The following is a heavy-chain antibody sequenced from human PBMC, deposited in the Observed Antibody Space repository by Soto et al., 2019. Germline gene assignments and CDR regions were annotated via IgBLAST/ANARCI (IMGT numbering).Heavy chain of an antibody. Sequence: ASVKVSCKASGYTFTGYYMHWVRQAPGQGLEWMGWINPNSGGTNYAQKFQGRVTMTRDTSISTAYMELSRLRSDDTAVYYCARRAVTSYDFWSGSMYYFDYWGQGTLVTVSS. CDR1: GYTFTGYY. V-gene: IGHV1-2*02. J-gene: IGHJ4*02. D-gene: IGHD3-3*01. CDR2: INPNSGGT. CDR3: ARRAVTSYDFWSGSMYYFDY.